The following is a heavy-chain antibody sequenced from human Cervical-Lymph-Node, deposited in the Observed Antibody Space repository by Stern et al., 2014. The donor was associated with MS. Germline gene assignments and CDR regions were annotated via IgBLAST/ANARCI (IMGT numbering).Heavy chain of an antibody. Sequence: QVQLVQSGSELKKPGASVKVSCKASGYTFTSYAMNWVRQAPGQGLEWMGWINTNSGNPTYAQGFTGRFVFSLDTSVSTAYLQISSLKAEDTAVYYCARGVVVVVAAAYYYYGMDVWGQGTTVTVSS. CDR1: GYTFTSYA. CDR2: INTNSGNP. V-gene: IGHV7-4-1*02. J-gene: IGHJ6*02. D-gene: IGHD2-15*01. CDR3: ARGVVVVVAAAYYYYGMDV.